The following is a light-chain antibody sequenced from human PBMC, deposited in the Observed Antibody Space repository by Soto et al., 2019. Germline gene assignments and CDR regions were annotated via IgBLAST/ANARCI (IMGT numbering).Light chain of an antibody. CDR3: HQYKDHVWT. CDR1: QTVERW. CDR2: DVS. V-gene: IGKV1-5*01. Sequence: DIQMTQSRSTLPTSVGYRVTISCRASQTVERWLAWYQQKPGKAPKLLISDVSTLERGVPSRFSGSGSATEFTLTISGLQSDDFATYYCHQYKDHVWTFGQGTKVDIK. J-gene: IGKJ1*01.